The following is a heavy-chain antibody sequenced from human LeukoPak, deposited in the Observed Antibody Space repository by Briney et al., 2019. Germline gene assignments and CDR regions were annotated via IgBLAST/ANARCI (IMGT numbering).Heavy chain of an antibody. CDR2: IYYSGST. J-gene: IGHJ5*02. D-gene: IGHD6-19*01. V-gene: IGHV4-39*01. CDR3: ARHIAVAGTGGWFDP. Sequence: SETLSLTCTVSGGSISSSSYYWGWIRQPPGKGLEWIRCIYYSGSTYYNPSLKSRVTISVDTSKNQFSLKLSSVTAADTAVYYCARHIAVAGTGGWFDPWGQGTLVTVSS. CDR1: GGSISSSSYY.